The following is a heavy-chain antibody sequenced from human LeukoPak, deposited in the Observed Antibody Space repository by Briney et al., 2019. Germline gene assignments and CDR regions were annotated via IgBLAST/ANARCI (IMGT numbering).Heavy chain of an antibody. CDR3: AKGEYSSGWYVDY. D-gene: IGHD6-19*01. V-gene: IGHV3-23*01. CDR2: ISGSGGST. CDR1: VFTFSSYA. Sequence: GGSLRLSCSASVFTFSSYAMSWVRQAPGKGPEWVSAISGSGGSTYYADSVKGRFTISRDNSKNTLYLQMNSLRAEDTAVYYCAKGEYSSGWYVDYWGQGTLVTVSS. J-gene: IGHJ4*02.